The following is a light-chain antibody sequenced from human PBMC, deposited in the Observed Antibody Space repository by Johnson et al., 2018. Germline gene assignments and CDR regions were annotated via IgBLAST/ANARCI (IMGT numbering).Light chain of an antibody. J-gene: IGLJ1*01. CDR1: SSNIGNNY. V-gene: IGLV1-51*02. Sequence: QSVLTQPPSVSAAPGQKVTISCSGSSSNIGNNYVSWYQQLPGTAPKLLIYENNKRPSGIPDRFSGSKSGTSATLGITGLQTGDEADYYCGTWDSSLSAGNVVGTGTKLTVL. CDR2: ENN. CDR3: GTWDSSLSAGNV.